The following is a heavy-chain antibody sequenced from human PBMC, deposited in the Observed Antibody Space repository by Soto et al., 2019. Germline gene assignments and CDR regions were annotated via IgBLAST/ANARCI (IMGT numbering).Heavy chain of an antibody. Sequence: QVQLVESGGGVVQPGGSLRLSCAVSGFNISDYGMHWVRQVPGKGLEWVALLRYDGNRKSYGDSVKGRFTLSRDKSKNKLYVQMDRLRAEDTAVYYCARDRIDFYAMDVWGQGTAVTVSS. CDR1: GFNISDYG. J-gene: IGHJ6*02. D-gene: IGHD2-15*01. CDR3: ARDRIDFYAMDV. V-gene: IGHV3-30*02. CDR2: LRYDGNRK.